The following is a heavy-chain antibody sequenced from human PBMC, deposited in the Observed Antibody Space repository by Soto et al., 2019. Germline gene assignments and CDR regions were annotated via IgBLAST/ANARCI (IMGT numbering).Heavy chain of an antibody. V-gene: IGHV3-7*01. D-gene: IGHD3-10*01. Sequence: LRLSCAASGFTFSSYWMSWVRQAPGKGLEWVANIKQDGSEKYYVDSVKGRFTISRDNAKNSLYLQMNSLRAEDTAVYYCARMDYYGSGSYYPDAFDIWGQGTMVTVSS. J-gene: IGHJ3*02. CDR3: ARMDYYGSGSYYPDAFDI. CDR2: IKQDGSEK. CDR1: GFTFSSYW.